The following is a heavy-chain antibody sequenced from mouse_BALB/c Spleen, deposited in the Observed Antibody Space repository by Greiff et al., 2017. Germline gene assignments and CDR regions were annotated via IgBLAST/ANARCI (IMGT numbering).Heavy chain of an antibody. CDR2: IYPGDGDT. J-gene: IGHJ4*01. V-gene: IGHV1-80*01. Sequence: VKLVESGAELVRPGSSVKISCKASGYAFSSYWMNWVKQRPGQGLEWIGQIYPGDGDTNYNGKFKGKATLTADKSSSTAYMQLSSLTSEDSAVYFCAREDYYAMDYWGQGTSVTVSS. CDR3: AREDYYAMDY. CDR1: GYAFSSYW.